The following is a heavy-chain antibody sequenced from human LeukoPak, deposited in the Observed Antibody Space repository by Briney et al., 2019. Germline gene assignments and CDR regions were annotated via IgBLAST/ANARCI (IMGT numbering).Heavy chain of an antibody. Sequence: GASVKVSCKASGYTFTGYYMHWVRQSPGQGLAWMGWINPNSGGTNYAQKFQGRVTMTRDTSISTAYMELSRLRSDDTAVYYCSRDGLEITGTTGFDYWGQGTLVTVSS. CDR1: GYTFTGYY. V-gene: IGHV1-2*02. CDR2: INPNSGGT. J-gene: IGHJ4*02. CDR3: SRDGLEITGTTGFDY. D-gene: IGHD1-7*01.